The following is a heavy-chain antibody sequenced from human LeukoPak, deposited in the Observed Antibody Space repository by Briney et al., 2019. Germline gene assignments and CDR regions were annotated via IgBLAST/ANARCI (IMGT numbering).Heavy chain of an antibody. J-gene: IGHJ4*02. Sequence: PSETLSLTCAVYGGSFSGYYWSWIRQPAGKGLEWIGRIYTSGSTNYNPSLKSRVTISVDTSKNQFSLKLSSVTAADTAVYYCASLGSRDFWGQGTLVTVSS. CDR2: IYTSGST. V-gene: IGHV4-59*10. D-gene: IGHD3-10*01. CDR3: ASLGSRDF. CDR1: GGSFSGYY.